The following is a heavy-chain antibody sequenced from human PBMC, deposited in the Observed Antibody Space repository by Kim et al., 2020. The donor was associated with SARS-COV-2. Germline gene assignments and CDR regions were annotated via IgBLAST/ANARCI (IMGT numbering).Heavy chain of an antibody. V-gene: IGHV3-9*01. CDR3: AKATLEPRYCSGGSCSGGAFDI. CDR2: ISWNSGSI. Sequence: GGSLRLSCAASGFTFDDYAMHWVRQAPGKGLEWVSGISWNSGSIGYADSVKGRFTISRDNAKNSLYLQMNSLRAEDTALYYCAKATLEPRYCSGGSCSGGAFDIWGQGTMVTVSS. J-gene: IGHJ3*02. CDR1: GFTFDDYA. D-gene: IGHD2-15*01.